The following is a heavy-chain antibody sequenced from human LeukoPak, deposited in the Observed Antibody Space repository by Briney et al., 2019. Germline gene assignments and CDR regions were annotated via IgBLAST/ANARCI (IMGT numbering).Heavy chain of an antibody. CDR2: IYYTGST. Sequence: SETLSLTCTISGGSISSYYWSWIRQPPGKGLEWIGYIYYTGSTNHNPSLKSRVTISVDTSKNQFSLKLSSVTAADTAVYYCASERGSSYYYYYYMDVWGKGTTVTISS. CDR3: ASERGSSYYYYYYMDV. D-gene: IGHD6-13*01. J-gene: IGHJ6*03. CDR1: GGSISSYY. V-gene: IGHV4-59*12.